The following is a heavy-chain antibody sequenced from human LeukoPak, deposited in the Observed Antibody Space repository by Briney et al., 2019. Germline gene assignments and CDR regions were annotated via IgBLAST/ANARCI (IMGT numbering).Heavy chain of an antibody. Sequence: PSETLSLTCTVSGGSISSSSYYWGWICQPPGKGLEWIGSIYYSGSTYYNPSLKSRVTISVDTSKNQFSLKLSSVTAADTAVYYCARVGGNSNYYYYGMDVWGQGTTVTVSS. V-gene: IGHV4-39*01. CDR3: ARVGGNSNYYYYGMDV. J-gene: IGHJ6*02. CDR2: IYYSGST. CDR1: GGSISSSSYY. D-gene: IGHD4-23*01.